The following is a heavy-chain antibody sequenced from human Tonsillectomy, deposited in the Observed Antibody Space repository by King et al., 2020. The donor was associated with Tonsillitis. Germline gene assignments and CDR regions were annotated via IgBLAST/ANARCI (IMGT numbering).Heavy chain of an antibody. J-gene: IGHJ4*02. CDR3: ATGPAYYYSY. V-gene: IGHV3-33*05. CDR1: GFTVRSYG. Sequence: VQLVESGGGVVQPGGSLRLSCAASGFTVRSYGMHWLRLVPGRGLEWVTVMSPDRSNEHYAESVKGRFTISRDDSRNTLYLQMNSLRAEDTAVYYCATGPAYYYSYWGQGTLVTVSS. D-gene: IGHD3-10*01. CDR2: MSPDRSNE.